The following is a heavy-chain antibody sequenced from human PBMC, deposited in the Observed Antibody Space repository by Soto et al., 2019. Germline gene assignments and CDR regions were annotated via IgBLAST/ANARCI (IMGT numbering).Heavy chain of an antibody. D-gene: IGHD2-21*01. CDR3: LQRAFPDY. J-gene: IGHJ4*02. Sequence: PSETLSITCAVSGGSISSGGYSWSWIRQPPGKGLEWIGYIYHSGSTYYNPSLKSRVTISVDRSKNQFSLKLSSVTAEDTAVYYCLQRAFPDYWGQGTLVTVSS. CDR2: IYHSGST. CDR1: GGSISSGGYS. V-gene: IGHV4-30-2*01.